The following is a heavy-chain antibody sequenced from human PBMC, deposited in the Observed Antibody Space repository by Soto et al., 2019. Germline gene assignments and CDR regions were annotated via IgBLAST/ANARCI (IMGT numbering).Heavy chain of an antibody. Sequence: LSLTCAASGFTFSSYGMHWVRQAPGKGLEWVAVIWYDGSNKYYADSVKGRFTISRDNSKNTLYLQMNSLRAEDTAVYYCARELGYCSSTSCYEFDYWGQGTLVTVSS. CDR1: GFTFSSYG. J-gene: IGHJ4*02. D-gene: IGHD2-2*01. CDR3: ARELGYCSSTSCYEFDY. CDR2: IWYDGSNK. V-gene: IGHV3-33*01.